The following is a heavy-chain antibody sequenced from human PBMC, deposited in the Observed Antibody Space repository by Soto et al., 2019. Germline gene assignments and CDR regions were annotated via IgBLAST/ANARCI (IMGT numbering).Heavy chain of an antibody. CDR3: AKDCSRYFVSTGLMCGY. D-gene: IGHD3-9*01. CDR1: GYNFNNYG. V-gene: IGHV1-18*04. CDR2: ISAHNGDT. Sequence: ASVKVSCKASGYNFNNYGISWVRQAPGQGLEWVGWISAHNGDTKYAQNLQGRVSLTTDTSTSTAYMELTSLTSDDTAVYYCAKDCSRYFVSTGLMCGYWGQGTLVTVSS. J-gene: IGHJ4*02.